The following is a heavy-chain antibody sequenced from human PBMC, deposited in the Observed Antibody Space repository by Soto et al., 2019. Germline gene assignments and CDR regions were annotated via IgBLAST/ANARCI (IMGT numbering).Heavy chain of an antibody. CDR2: IYSDARPT. Sequence: PGGSISISCADSGFHLRTYWMHWFRQDPGQGMAWVARIYSDARPTYFADVVEGRFTVDRGQVKQTLHLEMNSLRAEDTAVYYFVRDGHCMTTSGYGNGCDPLCQATLVTVSS. J-gene: IGHJ5*02. V-gene: IGHV3-74*01. CDR3: VRDGHCMTTSGYGNGCDP. CDR1: GFHLRTYW. D-gene: IGHD6-25*01.